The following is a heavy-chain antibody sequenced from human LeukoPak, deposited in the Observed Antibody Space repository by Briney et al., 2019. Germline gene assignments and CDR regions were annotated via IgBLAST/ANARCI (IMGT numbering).Heavy chain of an antibody. J-gene: IGHJ4*02. CDR2: IYYSGST. V-gene: IGHV4-59*01. D-gene: IGHD1-26*01. CDR3: TRAEYHLEDSENLGHFDY. CDR1: GGTISNYG. Sequence: SETLSLTCTASGGTISNYGWRWIRQPPGKGLEWIGYIYYSGSTNYNPSLKSRVTISLDTFKNHLSLKLSSVTAAYTAVSSSTRAEYHLEDSENLGHFDYWGQGTLVTVSS.